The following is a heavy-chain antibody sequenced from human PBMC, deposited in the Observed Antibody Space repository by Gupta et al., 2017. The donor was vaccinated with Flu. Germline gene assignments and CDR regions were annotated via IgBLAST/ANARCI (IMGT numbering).Heavy chain of an antibody. D-gene: IGHD6-13*01. J-gene: IGHJ6*02. CDR2: IWYDGSNK. Sequence: QVQLVESGGGVVPPGRSLRLSCAASGLTFSSYGMHWVSPAPGKGLEWVAVIWYDGSNKYYADSVKGRFTISRDNSKNTLYLQMNSLRAEDTAVYYCAREEGIAAAPVTYYYYGMDVWGQGTTVTVSS. CDR1: GLTFSSYG. V-gene: IGHV3-33*01. CDR3: AREEGIAAAPVTYYYYGMDV.